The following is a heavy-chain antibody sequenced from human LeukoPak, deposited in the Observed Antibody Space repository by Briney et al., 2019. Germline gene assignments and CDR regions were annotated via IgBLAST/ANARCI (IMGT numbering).Heavy chain of an antibody. CDR2: INYSGNT. CDR1: GGSLSGYY. V-gene: IGHV4-34*01. CDR3: ARRGTAYCRGGNCYSDKYFDY. J-gene: IGHJ4*02. D-gene: IGHD2-15*01. Sequence: SEALSLTCAVYGGSLSGYYWTWIRQTPGKGLEWIGEINYSGNTNYNRSLKSRVTISADTSKNQFSLRLSSVAAADTAVYYCARRGTAYCRGGNCYSDKYFDYWGQGTQVTVSS.